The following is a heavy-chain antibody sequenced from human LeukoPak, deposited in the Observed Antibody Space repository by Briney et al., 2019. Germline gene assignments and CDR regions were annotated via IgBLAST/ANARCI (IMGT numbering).Heavy chain of an antibody. D-gene: IGHD6-13*01. J-gene: IGHJ4*02. CDR3: ARGYSSSWFANYFDY. V-gene: IGHV4-34*01. CDR2: INHSGST. CDR1: GGSFSGYY. Sequence: PSETLSLTCAVYGGSFSGYYWSWIRQPPGKGLEWIGEINHSGSTNYNPSLKSRVTISVDTSKNQFSLKLSSVTAVGTAVYYCARGYSSSWFANYFDYWGQGTLVTVSS.